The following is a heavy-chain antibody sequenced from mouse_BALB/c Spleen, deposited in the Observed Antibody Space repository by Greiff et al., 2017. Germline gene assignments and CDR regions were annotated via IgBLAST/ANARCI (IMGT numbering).Heavy chain of an antibody. V-gene: IGHV3-2*02. CDR1: GYSITSDYA. D-gene: IGHD1-1*01. CDR2: ISYSGST. CDR3: ASYYGSSYFDY. J-gene: IGHJ2*01. Sequence: DVQLQESGPGLVKPSQSLSLTCTVTGYSITSDYAWNWIRQFPGNKLEWMGYISYSGSTSYNPSLKSRISITRDTSKNQFFLQLNSVTTEDTATYYCASYYGSSYFDYWGQGTTLTVSS.